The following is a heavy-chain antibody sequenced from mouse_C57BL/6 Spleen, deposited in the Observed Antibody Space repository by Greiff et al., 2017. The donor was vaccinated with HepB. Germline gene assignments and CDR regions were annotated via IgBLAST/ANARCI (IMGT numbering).Heavy chain of an antibody. CDR1: GYTFTSYW. V-gene: IGHV1-59*01. CDR2: IDPSDSYT. D-gene: IGHD2-4*01. CDR3: LYYDYSWFAY. Sequence: VQLQQPGAELVRPGTSVKLSCKASGYTFTSYWMHWVKQRPGQGLEWIGVIDPSDSYTNYNQKFKGKATLTVDTSSSTAYMQLSSLTSEDSAVYYCLYYDYSWFAYWGQGTLVTVSA. J-gene: IGHJ3*01.